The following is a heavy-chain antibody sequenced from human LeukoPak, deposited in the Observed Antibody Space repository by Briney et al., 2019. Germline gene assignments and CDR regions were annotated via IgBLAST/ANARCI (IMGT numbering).Heavy chain of an antibody. CDR2: IYYSGSA. J-gene: IGHJ6*03. CDR3: ARDARGTSCGGDCFSPQPYYYYYMDV. V-gene: IGHV4-39*07. D-gene: IGHD2-21*02. CDR1: GGSISSDIYY. Sequence: SEILSLTCTVSGGSISSDIYYWGWIRQPPGKGPEWIGSIYYSGSAYYNPSLKSRVTISVDTSKNQFSLKLSSVTAADTAVYCCARDARGTSCGGDCFSPQPYYYYYMDVWGKGSTVTVSS.